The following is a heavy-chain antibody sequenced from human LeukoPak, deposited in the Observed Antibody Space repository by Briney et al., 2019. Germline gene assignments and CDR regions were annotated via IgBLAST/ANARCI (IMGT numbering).Heavy chain of an antibody. CDR2: IHYSGST. V-gene: IGHV4-59*01. CDR3: ARAGGDTTMAVDLDY. CDR1: GGSISSNY. Sequence: SETLSLTCTVSGGSISSNYWSWIRQPPGRGLEWIGYIHYSGSTNYNPSLKSRVTISVDTSKNQFSLRLSSVTAADTAVYYCARAGGDTTMAVDLDYWGQGTLVTVSS. D-gene: IGHD5-18*01. J-gene: IGHJ4*02.